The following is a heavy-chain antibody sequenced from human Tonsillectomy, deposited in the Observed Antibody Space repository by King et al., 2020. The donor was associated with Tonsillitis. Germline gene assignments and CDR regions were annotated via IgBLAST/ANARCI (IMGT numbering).Heavy chain of an antibody. V-gene: IGHV3-23*04. J-gene: IGHJ6*02. CDR3: ATISTSSAESYYRDCMDV. CDR1: GFTFSSYA. Sequence: VQLVESGGGVVQPGGSLRLSCAASGFTFSSYAMSWVRQAPGKGLEWVSAISGNGGSTYYADNVKGRFTISRDNSKITLYLQLNSLRPEDTAVYYCATISTSSAESYYRDCMDVWGQGTTVTVSS. CDR2: ISGNGGST. D-gene: IGHD2-2*01.